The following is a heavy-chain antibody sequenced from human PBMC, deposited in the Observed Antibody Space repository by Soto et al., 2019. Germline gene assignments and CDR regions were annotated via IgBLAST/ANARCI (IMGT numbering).Heavy chain of an antibody. J-gene: IGHJ6*03. V-gene: IGHV3-21*01. CDR1: GFTFSSYS. D-gene: IGHD4-17*01. CDR3: AREMTTVTSISHYYYYMDV. CDR2: ISSSSSYI. Sequence: GGSLRLSCAASGFTFSSYSMNWVRQAPGKGLEWVSSISSSSSYIYYADSVKGRFTISRDNAKNSLYLQMNSLRAEDTAVYYCAREMTTVTSISHYYYYMDVWGKGTTVTVSS.